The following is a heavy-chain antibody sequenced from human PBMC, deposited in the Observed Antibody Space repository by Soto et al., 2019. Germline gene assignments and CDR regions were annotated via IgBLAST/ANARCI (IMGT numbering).Heavy chain of an antibody. Sequence: SETLSLTCTVSGGSISSYYWSWIRQPPGKGLEWIWYIFYSGSTNYNPSLKSRVTLSVDTSKNQLSLKLISVTAADTAVYYCARRYGYYFDYWGQGTLVTSPQ. CDR2: IFYSGST. CDR1: GGSISSYY. J-gene: IGHJ4*02. CDR3: ARRYGYYFDY. D-gene: IGHD4-17*01. V-gene: IGHV4-59*08.